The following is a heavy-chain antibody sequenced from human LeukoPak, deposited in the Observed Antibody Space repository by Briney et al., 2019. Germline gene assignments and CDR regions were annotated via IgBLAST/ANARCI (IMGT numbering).Heavy chain of an antibody. J-gene: IGHJ4*02. CDR1: GFTFSSYS. CDR3: ARDFGGYSDFNWGDFDY. V-gene: IGHV3-21*01. CDR2: ISSSSSYI. D-gene: IGHD5-12*01. Sequence: GGSLRPSCAASGFTFSSYSMNWVRQAPGKGLEWVSSISSSSSYIYYADSVKGRFTISRDNAKNSLYLQMNSLRADDTAVYYCARDFGGYSDFNWGDFDYWGQGTLVTVSS.